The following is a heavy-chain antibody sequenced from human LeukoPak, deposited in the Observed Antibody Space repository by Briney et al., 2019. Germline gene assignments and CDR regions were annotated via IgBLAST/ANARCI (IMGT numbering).Heavy chain of an antibody. V-gene: IGHV3-64*01. J-gene: IGHJ6*03. CDR1: GFTFSSYA. D-gene: IGHD6-6*01. Sequence: PGGSLRLSCAASGFTFSSYAMHWVRQAPGKGLEYVSAISSNGGSTYYANSVKGRFTISRDNSKNTLYLQMGSLRAEDMAVYYCAGIHGSSSDRDYYYYYYMDVWGKGTTVTVSS. CDR3: AGIHGSSSDRDYYYYYYMDV. CDR2: ISSNGGST.